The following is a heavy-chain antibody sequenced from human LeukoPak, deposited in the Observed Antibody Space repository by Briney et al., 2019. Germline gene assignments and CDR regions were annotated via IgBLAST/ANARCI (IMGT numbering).Heavy chain of an antibody. V-gene: IGHV1-2*02. D-gene: IGHD3-10*01. CDR3: ARDGPAQMVDFDY. Sequence: ASVKVSFKASGYTFSGTGWYLYWLRQAPGQGLECMGWIYPYTGATHYAQKFQGRVAMTRDTSISTAYMELSRLRPDDTAVYYCARDGPAQMVDFDYWGQGTLVTVSS. CDR1: GYTFSGTGWY. J-gene: IGHJ4*02. CDR2: IYPYTGAT.